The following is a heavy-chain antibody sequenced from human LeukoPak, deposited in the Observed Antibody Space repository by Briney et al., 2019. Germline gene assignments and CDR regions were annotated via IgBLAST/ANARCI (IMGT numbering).Heavy chain of an antibody. Sequence: PSETLSLTCTVSGGSISSYYWSWIRQPPGKGLEWIGYIYYSGSTNYNPSLKSRVTISVDTSKNQFSLKLSSVTAADTAVYCCARGSIAAAGIFDYWGQGTLVTVSS. J-gene: IGHJ4*02. CDR1: GGSISSYY. CDR3: ARGSIAAAGIFDY. V-gene: IGHV4-59*01. CDR2: IYYSGST. D-gene: IGHD6-13*01.